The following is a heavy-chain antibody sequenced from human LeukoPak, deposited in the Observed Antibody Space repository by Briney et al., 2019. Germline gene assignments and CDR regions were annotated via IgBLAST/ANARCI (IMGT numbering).Heavy chain of an antibody. CDR1: SYSISSYY. CDR3: AREVRGGDSWYFDL. V-gene: IGHV4-59*01. Sequence: SETLSITCTVSSYSISSYYWIWIRQRPGKGLEWIGYIYYSGTTKYNPSLKSRVTISIDTSKNQFSLKLSSVTAADTAVYYCAREVRGGDSWYFDLWGRGTLVTVSS. CDR2: IYYSGTT. J-gene: IGHJ2*01. D-gene: IGHD2-21*02.